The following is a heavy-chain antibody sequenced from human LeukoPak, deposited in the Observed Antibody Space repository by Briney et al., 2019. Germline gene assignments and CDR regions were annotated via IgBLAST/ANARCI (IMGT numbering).Heavy chain of an antibody. J-gene: IGHJ6*02. CDR2: ISGVASDI. D-gene: IGHD1-26*01. CDR3: ARGGALGMDV. V-gene: IGHV3-11*01. CDR1: GFTFSDYY. Sequence: PGGSLRLSCAASGFTFSDYYMTWIRQARGKGLEWVSYISGVASDIHYADSVKGRFTISRDNAKNSAYLQMNSLRAEDTAVYYCARGGALGMDVWGQGTTVTVSS.